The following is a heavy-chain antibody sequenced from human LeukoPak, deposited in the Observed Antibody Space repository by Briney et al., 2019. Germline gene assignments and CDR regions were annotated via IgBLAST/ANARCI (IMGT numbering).Heavy chain of an antibody. CDR1: GGSISSSSFY. Sequence: SETLSLTCTVSGGSISSSSFYWGWIRQPPGKGLEWIGNIYYDRSTYYNPSLKSRVTISVDTSKNQFSLKLNSVTAADTAVYYCAKTGKTLLNYDFDYWGQGTLVTVSS. V-gene: IGHV4-39*07. D-gene: IGHD1-7*01. CDR3: AKTGKTLLNYDFDY. CDR2: IYYDRST. J-gene: IGHJ4*02.